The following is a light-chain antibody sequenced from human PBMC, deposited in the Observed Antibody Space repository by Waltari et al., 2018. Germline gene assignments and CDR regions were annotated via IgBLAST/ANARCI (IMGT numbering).Light chain of an antibody. V-gene: IGLV7-46*01. J-gene: IGLJ2*01. CDR3: LLSYSDGGVV. CDR2: DTS. Sequence: QAVVTQEPSLTVSPGGTVTLTCDSSTGAVTSGHYPYWFQQKPGQAPRTRIYDTSNKQAWTPARFSGSLLGGKAALTLSGAQPEDEADYYCLLSYSDGGVVFGGGTKLTVL. CDR1: TGAVTSGHY.